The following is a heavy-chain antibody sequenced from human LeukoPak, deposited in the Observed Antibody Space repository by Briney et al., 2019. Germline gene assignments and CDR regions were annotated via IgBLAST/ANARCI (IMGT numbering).Heavy chain of an antibody. J-gene: IGHJ6*03. CDR1: GGTFRTFA. CDR2: IIPIFGIQ. Sequence: ASVKVSCKASGGTFRTFAISWVRQAPGQGLEGMGGIIPIFGIQDSAQKFQGRLTITADESTTTAYMELSSLRSDDTAIYYCCLRGNNYYYYMDVWGKGTTVTISS. V-gene: IGHV1-69*13. CDR3: CLRGNNYYYYMDV. D-gene: IGHD1/OR15-1a*01.